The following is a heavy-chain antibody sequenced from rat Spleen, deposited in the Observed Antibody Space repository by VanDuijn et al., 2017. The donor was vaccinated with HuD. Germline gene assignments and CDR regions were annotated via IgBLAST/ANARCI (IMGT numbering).Heavy chain of an antibody. V-gene: IGHV5-20*01. J-gene: IGHJ1*01. CDR2: ITNSGGST. CDR3: TSGLYYYDGSYYYGLYFDF. D-gene: IGHD1-12*02. CDR1: GFTFSDYY. Sequence: EVQLVESDGGLVQPGRSLKLSCSASGFTFSDYYMAWVRQATTKGLEWVASITNSGGSTYYRDSVKGRFTISRDNAKSTLYLQMNSLRSEEKATYYCTSGLYYYDGSYYYGLYFDFWGPGTMVTVSS.